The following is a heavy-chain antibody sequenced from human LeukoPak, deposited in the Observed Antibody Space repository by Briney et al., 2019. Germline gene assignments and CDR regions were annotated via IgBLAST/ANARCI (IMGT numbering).Heavy chain of an antibody. J-gene: IGHJ4*02. CDR3: ARDSSGYYYNFDY. CDR1: GGSFSGYY. V-gene: IGHV4-34*09. D-gene: IGHD3-22*01. Sequence: SETLSLTCAVYGGSFSGYYWSWIRQPPGKGLEWIGYIYYSGSTYYNPSLKSRVTISVDTSKNQLSLKLSSVTAADTAVYYCARDSSGYYYNFDYWGQGTLVTVSS. CDR2: IYYSGST.